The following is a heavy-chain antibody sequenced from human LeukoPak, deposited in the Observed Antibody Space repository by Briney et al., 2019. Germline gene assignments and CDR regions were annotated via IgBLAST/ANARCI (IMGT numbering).Heavy chain of an antibody. CDR3: ARVEMATIREFDY. V-gene: IGHV1-2*02. CDR2: INPNSGGT. Sequence: ASVKVSCKASGYTFTGYYMHRVRQAPGQGLEWMGWINPNSGGTNYAQKFQGRVTMTRDTSISTAYMELSRLRSDDTAVYYCARVEMATIREFDYWGQGTLVTVSS. CDR1: GYTFTGYY. J-gene: IGHJ4*02. D-gene: IGHD5-24*01.